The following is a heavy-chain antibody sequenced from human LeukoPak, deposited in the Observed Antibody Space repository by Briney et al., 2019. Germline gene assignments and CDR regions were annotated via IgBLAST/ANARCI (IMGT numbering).Heavy chain of an antibody. V-gene: IGHV1-18*01. D-gene: IGHD3-3*01. CDR1: GYTFTSYG. CDR2: ISAYNGNT. J-gene: IGHJ6*03. CDR3: AREKLRFLEWYPRGYMDV. Sequence: ASVKVSCKASGYTFTSYGISWVRQAPGQGLEWMGWISAYNGNTNYAQKLQGRVTMTTDTSTSTAYMELRSLRSDDTAVYYCAREKLRFLEWYPRGYMDVWGKGTTVTVSS.